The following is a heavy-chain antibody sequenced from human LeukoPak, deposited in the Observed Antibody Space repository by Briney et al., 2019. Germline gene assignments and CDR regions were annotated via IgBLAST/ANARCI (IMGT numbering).Heavy chain of an antibody. CDR1: GGSISSYY. CDR2: IYNNGNT. D-gene: IGHD6-19*01. V-gene: IGHV4-59*08. Sequence: PSETLSLTCTVSGGSISSYYWSWVRQPPGKGLEWIGYIYNNGNTDYNPSLTSRVSISLDTSKNQFSLKMTSVTAADTAVYYCARLVSGIRYFHYWGQGALVTVSS. J-gene: IGHJ4*02. CDR3: ARLVSGIRYFHY.